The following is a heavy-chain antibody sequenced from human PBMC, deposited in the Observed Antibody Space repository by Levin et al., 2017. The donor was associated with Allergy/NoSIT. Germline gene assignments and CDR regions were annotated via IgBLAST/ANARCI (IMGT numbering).Heavy chain of an antibody. D-gene: IGHD2-15*01. V-gene: IGHV3-23*01. J-gene: IGHJ6*02. CDR1: GFAFSIYA. CDR3: AKGSGYDYYYAMDV. Sequence: GESLKISCAASGFAFSIYAMSWVRQAPGKGLEWVSSIIGSGDTTYFVESVKGRFTISRDNSKNTLYLQMSSLRGDDTAIYYCAKGSGYDYYYAMDVWGQGTTVTVSS. CDR2: IIGSGDTT.